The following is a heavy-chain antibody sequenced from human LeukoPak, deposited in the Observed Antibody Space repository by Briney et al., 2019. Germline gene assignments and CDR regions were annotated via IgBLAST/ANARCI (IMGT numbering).Heavy chain of an antibody. J-gene: IGHJ3*01. Sequence: GGSLRLSCAASGFTLSGNSMHWVRQAPGKGLVWVSSTYADGSTFYADSVKGRFTISRDNSKDTLYLQMNSLRAEDTAIYYCVRDIELSTWGLGTMVTVSS. CDR1: GFTLSGNS. V-gene: IGHV3-74*01. CDR3: VRDIELST. CDR2: TYADGST. D-gene: IGHD3-16*02.